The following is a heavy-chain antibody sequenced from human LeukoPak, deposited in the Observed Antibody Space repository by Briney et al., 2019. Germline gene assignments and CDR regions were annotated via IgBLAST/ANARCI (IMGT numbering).Heavy chain of an antibody. CDR2: IYHSGST. V-gene: IGHV4-30-2*01. J-gene: IGHJ3*02. D-gene: IGHD1-26*01. Sequence: PSETLSLTCAVSGGSISSGGYSWSWIRQPPGKGLEWIGYIYHSGSTYYNPSLKSRVTISVDRSKNQFSLKLSSVTAADTGVYYCARDSHYYRSAFDIWGQGTMVTVSS. CDR1: GGSISSGGYS. CDR3: ARDSHYYRSAFDI.